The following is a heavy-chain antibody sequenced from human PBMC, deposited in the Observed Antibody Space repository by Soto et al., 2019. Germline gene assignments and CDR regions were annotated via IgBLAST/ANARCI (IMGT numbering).Heavy chain of an antibody. CDR3: ARDKITGLFDY. Sequence: SETLSLTCAVYGGSFSGYYWTWIRQPPGTGLEWIGEINHSGSTNYNPSLKSRVTMSVDTSKNQFSLKLTSVTAADTAVYYCARDKITGLFDYWGQGTLVTVSS. J-gene: IGHJ4*02. D-gene: IGHD2-8*02. V-gene: IGHV4-34*01. CDR1: GGSFSGYY. CDR2: INHSGST.